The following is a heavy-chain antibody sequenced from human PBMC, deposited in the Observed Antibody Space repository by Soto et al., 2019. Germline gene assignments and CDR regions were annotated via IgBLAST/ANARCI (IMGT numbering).Heavy chain of an antibody. D-gene: IGHD3-9*01. Sequence: EVQLLESGGGLVQPGGSLRLSCAASGFTFSSYAMSWVRQAPGKGLEWVSAISGSGGTTYYADSVKGRFTFSRDNSKNKMELQMNRLRGEETAVYYCAKTPNGWLSAFDIWGQGTIVTVSS. CDR2: ISGSGGTT. V-gene: IGHV3-23*01. CDR3: AKTPNGWLSAFDI. J-gene: IGHJ3*02. CDR1: GFTFSSYA.